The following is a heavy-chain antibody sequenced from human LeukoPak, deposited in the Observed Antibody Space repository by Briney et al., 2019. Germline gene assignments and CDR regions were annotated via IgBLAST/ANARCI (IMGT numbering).Heavy chain of an antibody. V-gene: IGHV1-18*01. CDR1: GGTFSSYA. J-gene: IGHJ6*02. D-gene: IGHD2-15*01. Sequence: EASVKVSCKASGGTFSSYAISWVRHAPGQGLEWMGWISGYNGNTNYAQKFQGRVTMTTDTSTSTAYLELRRLRSDDTAIYYCAGEFCSGGGCYYYGMDVWGQGTTVTVS. CDR2: ISGYNGNT. CDR3: AGEFCSGGGCYYYGMDV.